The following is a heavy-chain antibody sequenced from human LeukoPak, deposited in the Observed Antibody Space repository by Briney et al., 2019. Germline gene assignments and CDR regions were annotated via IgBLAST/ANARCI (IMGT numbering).Heavy chain of an antibody. Sequence: VRSLRLSCAASVFTFRSYVMHWVREAPGTGLEGGALTSYDGSIKSYAASVKGRFTISRDNSKNTLYLQMNSLRAEDTAVYYCAKESSQSMYYYYYCMDVWGQGTTVTVSS. CDR1: VFTFRSYV. CDR3: AKESSQSMYYYYYCMDV. V-gene: IGHV3-30*18. J-gene: IGHJ6*02. CDR2: TSYDGSIK.